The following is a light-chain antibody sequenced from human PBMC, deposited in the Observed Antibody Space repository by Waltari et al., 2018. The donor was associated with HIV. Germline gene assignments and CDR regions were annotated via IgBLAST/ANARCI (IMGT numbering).Light chain of an antibody. Sequence: QMTQSPSSLSAAVGDRVTIPCRASQSISNYLDWYQQKPGKAPELLVYSASSLQCGVPSRFSGSGSGTDFTLIISSLQREDFATYYCQQSYSTPRTFGHGTKVDIK. J-gene: IGKJ2*01. CDR1: QSISNY. V-gene: IGKV1-39*01. CDR3: QQSYSTPRT. CDR2: SAS.